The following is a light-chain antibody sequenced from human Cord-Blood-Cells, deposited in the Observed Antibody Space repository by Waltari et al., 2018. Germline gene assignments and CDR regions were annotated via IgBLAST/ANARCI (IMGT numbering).Light chain of an antibody. CDR3: QQYGSSPRVT. CDR2: GAS. J-gene: IGKJ3*01. V-gene: IGKV3-20*01. Sequence: EIVLTQSPGTLSCSPGELAPLSCRASQSVSSSYSAWYQQKPGQAPRLLIYGASSRATGITARFSGSGSGTDFTLTISRLEPEDFAVYYCQQYGSSPRVTFGPGTKVDIK. CDR1: QSVSSSY.